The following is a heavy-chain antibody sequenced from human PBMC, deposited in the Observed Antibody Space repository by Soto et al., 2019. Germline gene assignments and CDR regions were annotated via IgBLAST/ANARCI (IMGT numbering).Heavy chain of an antibody. V-gene: IGHV4-61*01. D-gene: IGHD3-22*01. CDR3: ARDFSGDYHDSSGYYYAAFDI. Sequence: SETLSLTCSVSGGSVSSGSYYWSWIRQPPGKGLEWIGYIYYSGSTNYNPSLKSRVTISVDTSKNQFSLKLSSVTAADTAVYYCARDFSGDYHDSSGYYYAAFDIWGQGTMVTV. CDR1: GGSVSSGSYY. J-gene: IGHJ3*02. CDR2: IYYSGST.